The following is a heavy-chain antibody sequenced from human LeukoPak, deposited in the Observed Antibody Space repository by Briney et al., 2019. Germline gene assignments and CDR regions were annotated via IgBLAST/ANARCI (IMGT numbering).Heavy chain of an antibody. D-gene: IGHD5-18*01. Sequence: PSETLSLTCTVSGYSISSNYYWGWIRQPPGKGLEWIGSIYHSGSTYYNPSLKSRVTISVDTSKNQFSLKLSSVTAADTAVYYCARDMRIQLWEEDAFDIWGQGTMVTVSA. CDR3: ARDMRIQLWEEDAFDI. J-gene: IGHJ3*02. V-gene: IGHV4-38-2*02. CDR2: IYHSGST. CDR1: GYSISSNYY.